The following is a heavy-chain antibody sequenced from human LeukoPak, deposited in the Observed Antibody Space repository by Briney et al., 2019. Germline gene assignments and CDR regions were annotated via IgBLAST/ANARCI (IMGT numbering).Heavy chain of an antibody. CDR3: ARDERLLSFLK. D-gene: IGHD3-3*01. J-gene: IGHJ4*02. CDR2: ISGGGGST. V-gene: IGHV3-23*01. Sequence: QSGGSLRLSCAASGFTFSSYGMSWVRQAPGKGLEWVSAISGGGGSTYYADSVKGRFTISRDNSENTLYLQMNSLRAEDTAIYYCARDERLLSFLKWGQGTLVTVSS. CDR1: GFTFSSYG.